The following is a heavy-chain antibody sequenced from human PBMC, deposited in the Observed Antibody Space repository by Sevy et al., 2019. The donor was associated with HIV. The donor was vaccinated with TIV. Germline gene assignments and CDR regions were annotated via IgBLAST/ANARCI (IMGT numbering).Heavy chain of an antibody. CDR3: ARRDLLAGSDY. V-gene: IGHV5-51*01. D-gene: IGHD6-19*01. CDR2: IYPGDSDS. Sequence: GESLKISCKGSGYTSTSDWIAWVRQMPGKGLEWMGIIYPGDSDSRYSPSFEGQVTISADKSITTAYLQWSSLKASDTAVYYCARRDLLAGSDYWGQGTLVTVSS. CDR1: GYTSTSDW. J-gene: IGHJ4*02.